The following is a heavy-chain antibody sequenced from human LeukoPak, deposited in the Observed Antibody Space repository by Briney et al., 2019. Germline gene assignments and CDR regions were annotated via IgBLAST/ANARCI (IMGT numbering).Heavy chain of an antibody. V-gene: IGHV3-23*01. CDR3: AKRGVVIRVILVGFHKEAYYFDS. CDR1: GFTFSSYA. CDR2: ISGSGGGT. Sequence: QPGGSLRLSCAAPGFTFSSYAMSWVRQAPGKGLEWVSAISGSGGGTNYADSVKGRFTISRDNPKNTLFLQMNSLRAEDTAVYFCAKRGVVIRVILVGFHKEAYYFDSWGQGALVTVSS. D-gene: IGHD3-22*01. J-gene: IGHJ4*02.